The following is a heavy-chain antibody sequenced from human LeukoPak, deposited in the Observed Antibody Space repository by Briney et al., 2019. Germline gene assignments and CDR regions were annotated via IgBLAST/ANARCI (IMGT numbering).Heavy chain of an antibody. J-gene: IGHJ4*02. CDR1: GFTFRSYW. CDR3: AKDWRRGSGFDY. V-gene: IGHV3-30*02. CDR2: IRYDGSNK. D-gene: IGHD3-10*01. Sequence: GGSLRLSCAASGFTFRSYWMSWVRQAPGKGLEWVAFIRYDGSNKYYADSVKGRFTISRDNSKNTLYLQMNSLRAEDTAVYYCAKDWRRGSGFDYWGQGTLVTVSS.